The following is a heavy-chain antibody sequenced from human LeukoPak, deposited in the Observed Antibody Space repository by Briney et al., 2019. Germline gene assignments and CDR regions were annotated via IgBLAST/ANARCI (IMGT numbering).Heavy chain of an antibody. J-gene: IGHJ4*02. V-gene: IGHV4-59*01. CDR2: IYYSGST. D-gene: IGHD3-3*01. CDR1: GGSISSYY. Sequence: SETLSLTCTVSGGSISSYYWSWIRQPPGKGLEWIGYIYYSGSTNYNPSLKSRVTISVDTSKNQFSLKLSSVTAADAAVYYCAALGASEWYYWDQGTLVTVSS. CDR3: AALGASEWYY.